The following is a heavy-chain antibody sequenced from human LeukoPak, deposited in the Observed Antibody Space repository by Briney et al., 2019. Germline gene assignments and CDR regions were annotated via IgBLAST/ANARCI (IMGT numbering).Heavy chain of an antibody. CDR3: ARHYYGDVYYFDF. CDR2: FYYNGRS. V-gene: IGHV4-59*08. J-gene: IGHJ4*02. Sequence: SETLSLTCTVSGDSVTDHYWSWIRQPPGKGLEWIAYFYYNGRSRYNPSLNSRVTISVDMSKNQFSLKVTSVTAADTAVYYCARHYYGDVYYFDFWGQGTLVTVSS. CDR1: GDSVTDHY. D-gene: IGHD4-17*01.